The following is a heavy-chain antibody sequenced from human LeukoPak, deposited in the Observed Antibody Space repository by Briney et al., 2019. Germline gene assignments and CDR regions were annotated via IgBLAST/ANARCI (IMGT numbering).Heavy chain of an antibody. CDR3: ARDYPTFNY. CDR1: GFTVSDNY. V-gene: IGHV3-53*01. J-gene: IGHJ4*02. CDR2: IYSGGST. Sequence: GGSLRFSCAASGFTVSDNYMSWVRQAPGKGLEWVSVIYSGGSTYYADSVKGRFTISRDNSRNTLYLQMNSLRAEDTAVYYCARDYPTFNYWGQGTLVTVSS.